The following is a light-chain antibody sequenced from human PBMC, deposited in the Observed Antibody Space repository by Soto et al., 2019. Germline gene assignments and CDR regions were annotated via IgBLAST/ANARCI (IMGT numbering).Light chain of an antibody. V-gene: IGKV3-20*01. CDR1: QSVDSNY. CDR3: QQYHSDPIT. Sequence: EIVLTQSPGTLSLSPGEEATLSCRASQSVDSNYLAWYQQKPGQTPRLIIYGASGRADGIPHRFSGSGSGTDFTLTISNVEAEDVAIYYCQQYHSDPITFGQGTRLEIK. J-gene: IGKJ5*01. CDR2: GAS.